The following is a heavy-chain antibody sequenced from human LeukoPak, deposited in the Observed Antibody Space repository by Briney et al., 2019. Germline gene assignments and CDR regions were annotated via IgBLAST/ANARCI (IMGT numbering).Heavy chain of an antibody. J-gene: IGHJ5*02. D-gene: IGHD1-26*01. CDR3: ARGSTKWELLMWFDP. Sequence: SVKVSCKASGYTFTSYGISWVRQAPGQGLEWMGGIIPIFGTANYAQKFQGRVTITADESTSTAYMELSSLRSEDTAVYYCARGSTKWELLMWFDPWGQGTLVTVSS. CDR2: IIPIFGTA. CDR1: GYTFTSYG. V-gene: IGHV1-69*13.